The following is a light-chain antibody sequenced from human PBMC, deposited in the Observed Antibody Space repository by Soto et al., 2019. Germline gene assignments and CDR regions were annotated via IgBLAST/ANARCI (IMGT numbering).Light chain of an antibody. CDR1: SSNIGAGYD. V-gene: IGLV1-40*01. CDR2: GNS. J-gene: IGLJ1*01. Sequence: QSVLTQPPSVSGAPGQRVTISCTGSSSNIGAGYDVHWYQQLPGTAPKLLIYGNSNRPSGVPDRFSGSKSGTSASLVITGLQAEDEADYYCQSYDSSLSWVFGTGTKLTVL. CDR3: QSYDSSLSWV.